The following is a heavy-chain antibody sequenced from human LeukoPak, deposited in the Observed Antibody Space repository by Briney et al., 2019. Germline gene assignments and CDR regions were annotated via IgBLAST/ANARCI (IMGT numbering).Heavy chain of an antibody. CDR2: ISYDGSNK. D-gene: IGHD3-22*01. V-gene: IGHV3-30-3*01. CDR1: GFTFSSYA. CDR3: ARDRRRRTYYYDSSGYYFGDY. J-gene: IGHJ4*02. Sequence: GGSLRLSCAASGFTFSSYAMHWVRQAPGKGLEWVAVISYDGSNKYYADSVKGRFTISRDNSKNTLYLQMHSLRAEDTAVYYCARDRRRRTYYYDSSGYYFGDYWGQGTLVTVSS.